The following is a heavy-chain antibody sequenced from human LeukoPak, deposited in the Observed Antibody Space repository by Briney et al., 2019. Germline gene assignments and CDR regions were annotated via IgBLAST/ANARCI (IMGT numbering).Heavy chain of an antibody. J-gene: IGHJ4*02. D-gene: IGHD3-22*01. CDR3: AKRDAYDSSGFSPLFDH. CDR1: GFSFSNHA. CDR2: ISGNGGSL. V-gene: IGHV3-23*01. Sequence: GGSLRLSCAASGFSFSNHAMSWVRQAPGKGLEWVSAISGNGGSLYYADSMKGRFTISRDNSKSELYLQVNSLTAEDTAVYYCAKRDAYDSSGFSPLFDHWGQGTLLTVSS.